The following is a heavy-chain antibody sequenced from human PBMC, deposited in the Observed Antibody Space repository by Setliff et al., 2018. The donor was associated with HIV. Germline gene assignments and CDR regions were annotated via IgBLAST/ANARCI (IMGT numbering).Heavy chain of an antibody. J-gene: IGHJ2*01. CDR3: ARGHHFYWYFDL. CDR2: ISVYNGPT. V-gene: IGHV1-18*01. CDR1: GYSFTTYG. Sequence: ASVKVSCKASGYSFTTYGISWVRQAPGQGLEWVGWISVYNGPTLYAQKVQDRITVTMDIPKDTAYMELRGLTPDDTAVYYCARGHHFYWYFDLWGPGTLVTVSS.